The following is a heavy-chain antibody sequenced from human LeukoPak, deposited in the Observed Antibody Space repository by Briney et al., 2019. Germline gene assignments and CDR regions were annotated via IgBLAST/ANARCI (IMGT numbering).Heavy chain of an antibody. Sequence: PSETLSLTCTVSGGSISSSSYYWGWIRQSPGKGLEWIGSIYYSGSTYYNPSLRSRVTISVDTSKNQFSLKLSSVTAADTAVVYCARAEGEIYRRSESNNWFDPWGQGTLVTVSS. J-gene: IGHJ5*02. CDR3: ARAEGEIYRRSESNNWFDP. CDR2: IYYSGST. V-gene: IGHV4-39*01. CDR1: GGSISSSSYY. D-gene: IGHD3-10*01.